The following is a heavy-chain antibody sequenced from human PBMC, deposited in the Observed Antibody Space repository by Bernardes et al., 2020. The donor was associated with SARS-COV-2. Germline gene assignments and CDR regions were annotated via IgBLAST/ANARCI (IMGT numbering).Heavy chain of an antibody. V-gene: IGHV4-31*03. CDR3: ARALDSRYYHGSGALDS. D-gene: IGHD3-22*01. Sequence: SETLSLTCSVSGGSISSGGYYWSWIRQFPGKGLEWIGYIYSSGNTYYNPSLKSRVIISLDTSNNRFSLRLNSVTAADTAVYYCARALDSRYYHGSGALDSWGQGTLVTVSS. J-gene: IGHJ4*02. CDR1: GGSISSGGYY. CDR2: IYSSGNT.